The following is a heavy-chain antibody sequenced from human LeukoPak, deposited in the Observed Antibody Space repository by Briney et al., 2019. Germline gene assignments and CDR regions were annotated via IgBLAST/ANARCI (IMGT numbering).Heavy chain of an antibody. CDR2: VSGSGGST. CDR3: AKQSAGSAAWYSLHYDF. CDR1: GFTFSSYA. D-gene: IGHD6-13*01. J-gene: IGHJ4*02. V-gene: IGHV3-23*01. Sequence: GGSLRLSCAATGFTFSSYAMSWVRQAPGKGLEWVSAVSGSGGSTYYADSVKGRFTISRDNSKDTLYLQMNGLRAEDTAVYFCAKQSAGSAAWYSLHYDFWGQGTLVTVSS.